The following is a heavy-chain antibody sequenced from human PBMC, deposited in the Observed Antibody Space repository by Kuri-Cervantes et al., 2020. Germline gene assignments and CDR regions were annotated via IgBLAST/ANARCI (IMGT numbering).Heavy chain of an antibody. CDR3: AKELYFYDRGSYYPLDS. V-gene: IGHV3-30*18. CDR2: ISADGNDQ. J-gene: IGHJ4*02. Sequence: GESLKISCSTSTLTISNYGIHWVRQPPGKGLEWVALISADGNDQYFAESVKGRFSMSRDNPKNTVFLQMNSLKTEDTAVYYCAKELYFYDRGSYYPLDSWGQGTLVTVSS. D-gene: IGHD3-10*01. CDR1: TLTISNYG.